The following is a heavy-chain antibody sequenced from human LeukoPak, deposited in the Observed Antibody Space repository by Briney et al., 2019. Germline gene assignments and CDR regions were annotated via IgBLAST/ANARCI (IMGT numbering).Heavy chain of an antibody. D-gene: IGHD4-17*01. CDR1: GFTFSSYA. CDR3: AKERGYSGDPQDFDY. V-gene: IGHV3-30*04. CDR2: ISYDGSNK. Sequence: GRSLRLSCAASGFTFSSYAMHWVRQAPGKGLEWVAVISYDGSNKYYADSVKGRFTISRDNSKNTLYLQINSLRAEDTAVYYCAKERGYSGDPQDFDYWGQGTLVTVSS. J-gene: IGHJ4*02.